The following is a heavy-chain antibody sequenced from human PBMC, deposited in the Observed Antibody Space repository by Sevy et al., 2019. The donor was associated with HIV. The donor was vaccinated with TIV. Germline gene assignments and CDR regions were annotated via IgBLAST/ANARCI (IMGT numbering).Heavy chain of an antibody. V-gene: IGHV3-49*04. J-gene: IGHJ4*02. CDR2: LKSDVYGGTV. D-gene: IGHD6-13*01. Sequence: GGSLRLSCTASGFTSGDYCMSWVRQAPGKGLEWVAFLKSDVYGGTVDHAASVRGRFVISRDDSKTIAYLQMNDLKTEDTGVYYCTRWKAAQSIFDYWGQRALVTVSS. CDR3: TRWKAAQSIFDY. CDR1: GFTSGDYC.